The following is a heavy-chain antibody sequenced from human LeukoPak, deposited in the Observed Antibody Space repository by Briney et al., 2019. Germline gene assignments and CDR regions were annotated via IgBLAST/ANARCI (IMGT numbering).Heavy chain of an antibody. Sequence: GGSLRLSCAASGFTFDDYAMPWVRQVPGKGLEWVSGISWNSGSIGYADSVKGRFTISRDNAKNSLYLQMNSLRAEDTALYYCTKASGYSRRESFDYWGQGTLVTVSS. CDR3: TKASGYSRRESFDY. J-gene: IGHJ4*02. V-gene: IGHV3-9*01. D-gene: IGHD6-13*01. CDR2: ISWNSGSI. CDR1: GFTFDDYA.